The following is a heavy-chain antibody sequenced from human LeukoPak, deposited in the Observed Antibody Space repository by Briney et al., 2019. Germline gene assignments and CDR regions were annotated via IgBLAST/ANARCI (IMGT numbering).Heavy chain of an antibody. CDR1: GFTFRTYG. CDR3: ARWGIYGDSRNWYFDI. V-gene: IGHV3-48*04. D-gene: IGHD4-17*01. J-gene: IGHJ2*01. Sequence: GGTLRLSCVASGFTFRTYGMNWVRQAPGKGLEWVSSIGSSGSIIYYADSVKGRFSISRDNAKNSVYLQMNSLRAEDTAVYYCARWGIYGDSRNWYFDIWGRGTLVTVS. CDR2: IGSSGSII.